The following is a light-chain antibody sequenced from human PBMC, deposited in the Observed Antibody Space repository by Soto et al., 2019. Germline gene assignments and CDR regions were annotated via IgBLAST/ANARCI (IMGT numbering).Light chain of an antibody. J-gene: IGKJ4*01. CDR1: QSVSNSY. Sequence: IALTQSPGILSLSPGKRATLSCRARQSVSNSYLAWYQRNPGQSPRPLIHGASTSTTGIPDRFIGSGSGADFTLTIRRLESEDFAVYYCKQYGSSPLTFXGGTKVDIK. CDR2: GAS. V-gene: IGKV3-20*01. CDR3: KQYGSSPLT.